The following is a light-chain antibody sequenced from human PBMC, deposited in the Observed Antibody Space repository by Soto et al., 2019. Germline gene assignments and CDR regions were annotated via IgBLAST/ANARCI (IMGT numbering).Light chain of an antibody. CDR2: SNN. V-gene: IGLV1-47*02. CDR1: SSNIGSYY. Sequence: VLTQPPSASGTPGQRVTISCSGSSSNIGSYYVYWYQQLPGTAPRLLIYSNNRRPSGVPDRFSGSKSGTSASLAISGLRSEDEADYYCAAWDDSLSGPVFGTGTKLTVL. J-gene: IGLJ1*01. CDR3: AAWDDSLSGPV.